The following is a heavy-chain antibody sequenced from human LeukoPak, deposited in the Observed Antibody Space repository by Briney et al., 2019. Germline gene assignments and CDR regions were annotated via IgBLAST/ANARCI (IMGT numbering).Heavy chain of an antibody. D-gene: IGHD5-18*01. CDR2: INPNSGGT. J-gene: IGHJ4*02. Sequence: ASVKVSCKASGYTFTGYYMHWVRQAPGQGLEWMGLINPNSGGTNYAQKFQGRVTMTRDTSISTAYMELSRLRSDDTAVYYCARVGSAMVEWGVYYFDYWGQGTLVTVSS. CDR1: GYTFTGYY. V-gene: IGHV1-2*06. CDR3: ARVGSAMVEWGVYYFDY.